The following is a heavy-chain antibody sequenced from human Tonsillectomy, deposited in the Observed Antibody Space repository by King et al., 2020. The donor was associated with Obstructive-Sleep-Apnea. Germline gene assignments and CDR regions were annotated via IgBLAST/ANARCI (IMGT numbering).Heavy chain of an antibody. D-gene: IGHD5-24*01. J-gene: IGHJ4*02. CDR1: GFTFDDYT. V-gene: IGHV3-43*01. CDR2: ISWDGGST. Sequence: VQLVESGGVVVQPGGSLRLSCAASGFTFDDYTMHWVRQAPGKGLEWVSLISWDGGSTYYADSGKGRFTISRDNSKNSLYLQMNSLRTEDTALYYCAKDGSRDGYNYPSYWGQGTLVTVSS. CDR3: AKDGSRDGYNYPSY.